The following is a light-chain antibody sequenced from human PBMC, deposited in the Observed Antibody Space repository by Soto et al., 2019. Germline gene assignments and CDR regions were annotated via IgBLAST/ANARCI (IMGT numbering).Light chain of an antibody. CDR1: FNDVGEYNS. CDR3: SSYAGSKNFVV. CDR2: EVI. J-gene: IGLJ2*01. Sequence: QSVLTQPPSASGSPGQSVTISCTGTFNDVGEYNSVSWYQHHPGKAPKLLIYEVIKRPSGIPDRFSGSKSDNTASLTVSGLQGEDEADYYCSSYAGSKNFVVFGGGTKVTVL. V-gene: IGLV2-8*01.